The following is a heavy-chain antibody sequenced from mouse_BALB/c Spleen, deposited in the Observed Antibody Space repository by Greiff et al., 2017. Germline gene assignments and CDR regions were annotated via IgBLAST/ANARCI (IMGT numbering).Heavy chain of an antibody. V-gene: IGHV3-6*02. Sequence: EVQLQESGPGLVKPSQSLSLTCSVTGYSITSGYYWNWIRQFPGNKLEWMGYISYDGSNNYNPSLKNRISITRDTSKNQFFLKLNSVTTEDTATYYCARDPTVVAHFDYWGQGTTLTVSS. CDR1: GYSITSGYY. CDR3: ARDPTVVAHFDY. CDR2: ISYDGSN. J-gene: IGHJ2*01. D-gene: IGHD1-1*01.